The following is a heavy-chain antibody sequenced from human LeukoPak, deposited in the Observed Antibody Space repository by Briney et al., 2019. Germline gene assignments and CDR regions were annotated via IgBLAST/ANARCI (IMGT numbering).Heavy chain of an antibody. J-gene: IGHJ4*02. CDR1: GFTFSSYW. CDR3: ASGLELDY. Sequence: GGSLRLSCGGSGFTFSSYWMSWVRQAPGKGLEWVANIKQDGSEKNYVDSVKGRFTISRDNAKNSLYLQMNSLRAEDTAVYYCASGLELDYWGQGTLVTVSS. V-gene: IGHV3-7*03. CDR2: IKQDGSEK.